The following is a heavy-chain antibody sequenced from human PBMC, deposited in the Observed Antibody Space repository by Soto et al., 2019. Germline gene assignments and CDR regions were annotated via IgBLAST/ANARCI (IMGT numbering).Heavy chain of an antibody. CDR1: GGSISSGGYY. V-gene: IGHV4-31*03. D-gene: IGHD3-22*01. CDR2: IYYSGST. Sequence: QVQLQESGPGLVKPSQTLSLTCTVSGGSISSGGYYWSWIRQHPGKGLEWIGYIYYSGSTYYNPSLKSRVTMSVDTSKNQFSLKLSSVTAADTAVYYCAREATMTNDAFDIWGQGTMVTVSS. J-gene: IGHJ3*02. CDR3: AREATMTNDAFDI.